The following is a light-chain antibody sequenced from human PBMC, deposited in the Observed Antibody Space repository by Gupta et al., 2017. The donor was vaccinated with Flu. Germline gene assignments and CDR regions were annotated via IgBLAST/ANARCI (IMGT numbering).Light chain of an antibody. CDR3: QQYYSTPPYT. Sequence: CKSSQSVLYSSNNKNYLAWYRQKPGQPPKLLIYWASTRESGVPDRFSGSGSGTDFTLTISSLQAEDVAVYYCQQYYSTPPYTFGQGTKLEIK. V-gene: IGKV4-1*01. CDR1: QSVLYSSNNKNY. CDR2: WAS. J-gene: IGKJ2*01.